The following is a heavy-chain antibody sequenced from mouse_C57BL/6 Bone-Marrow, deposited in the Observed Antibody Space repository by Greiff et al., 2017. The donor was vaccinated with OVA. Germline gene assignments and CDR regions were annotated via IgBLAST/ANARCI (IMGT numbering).Heavy chain of an antibody. V-gene: IGHV1-72*01. CDR1: GYTFTSYW. Sequence: QVQLQQPGAELVKPGASVKLSCKASGYTFTSYWMHWVKQRPGRGLEWIGRIDPNSGGTKYNEKFKSKATLTVDKPSSTAYMQRSSLTSEDSAVYYGARTPNYYEYDDADDYEMDDWGQGTSVTVSS. CDR3: ARTPNYYEYDDADDYEMDD. D-gene: IGHD2-4*01. CDR2: IDPNSGGT. J-gene: IGHJ4*01.